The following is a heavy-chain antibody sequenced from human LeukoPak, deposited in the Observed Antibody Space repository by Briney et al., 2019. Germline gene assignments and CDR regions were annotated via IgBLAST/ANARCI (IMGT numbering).Heavy chain of an antibody. V-gene: IGHV4-30-2*01. CDR3: ARGCSSTSCYISGMDV. Sequence: SQTLSLTCAVSGGSISSGGYYWSWIRQPPGKGLQWIGYIYHSGSTYYNPSLKSRVTISVDRSKNQFSLKLSSVTAADTAVYYCARGCSSTSCYISGMDVWGQGTTVTVSS. CDR2: IYHSGST. J-gene: IGHJ6*02. D-gene: IGHD2-2*02. CDR1: GGSISSGGYY.